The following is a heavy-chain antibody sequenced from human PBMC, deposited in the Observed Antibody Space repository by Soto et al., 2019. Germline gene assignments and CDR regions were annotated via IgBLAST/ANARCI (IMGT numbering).Heavy chain of an antibody. V-gene: IGHV3-30*18. D-gene: IGHD3-22*01. CDR1: GFTFSSYV. CDR3: AKNPGYYYDSTGYHFDY. Sequence: PGGSLRLSCAASGFTFSSYVMHWVRQAPGKGLEWVAVISYDGNNKYHIDSVKGRFTISRDNSKNTLYLQMNSLRAEDTAVYYCAKNPGYYYDSTGYHFDYWGQGTLVTVSS. CDR2: ISYDGNNK. J-gene: IGHJ4*02.